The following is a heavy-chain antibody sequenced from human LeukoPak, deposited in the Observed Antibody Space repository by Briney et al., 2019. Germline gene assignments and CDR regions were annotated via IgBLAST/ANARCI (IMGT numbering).Heavy chain of an antibody. D-gene: IGHD2-15*01. V-gene: IGHV4-59*08. CDR3: ARLPYCSGGSCYRGGAWFDP. Sequence: SATLSLPCPVSGGSISSYYWSWIRQPPGKGLEWIGYIYYSGSINYNPSLKSRVTISVDTAKNQFSLKLSSVTAADTAVYYCARLPYCSGGSCYRGGAWFDPWGQGTLVTVSS. CDR2: IYYSGSI. J-gene: IGHJ5*02. CDR1: GGSISSYY.